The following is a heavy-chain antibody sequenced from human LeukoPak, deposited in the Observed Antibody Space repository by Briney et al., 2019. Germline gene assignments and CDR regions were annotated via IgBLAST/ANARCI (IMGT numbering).Heavy chain of an antibody. CDR3: ARDLAWGRNYSPAAFDI. V-gene: IGHV1-69*13. J-gene: IGHJ3*02. CDR2: IIPIFGTA. D-gene: IGHD3-3*01. Sequence: SVKVSCKASGGTFSSYAISWVRQAPGQGLEWMGGIIPIFGTANYAQKFQGRVTISAKGSTNTGYMELSSLRSEDTAVYYCARDLAWGRNYSPAAFDIWGQGTMVIVSS. CDR1: GGTFSSYA.